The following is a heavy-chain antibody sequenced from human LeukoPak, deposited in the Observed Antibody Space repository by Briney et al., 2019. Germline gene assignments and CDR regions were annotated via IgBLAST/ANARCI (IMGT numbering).Heavy chain of an antibody. CDR3: ARGSASNYDFWSGYSDDAFEI. J-gene: IGHJ3*02. V-gene: IGHV4-34*01. D-gene: IGHD3-3*01. CDR2: INHSGGT. Sequence: SETLSLTCAVYGGSFSGYYLSWIRQPPGKGLEWIGEINHSGGTNYNPSLKSRVTISVDTSKNQFSLKLSSVTAEDTAVYYCARGSASNYDFWSGYSDDAFEIWGQGTMVTVSS. CDR1: GGSFSGYY.